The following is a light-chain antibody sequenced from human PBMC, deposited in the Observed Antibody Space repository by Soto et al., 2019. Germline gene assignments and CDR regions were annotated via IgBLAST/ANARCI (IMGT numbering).Light chain of an antibody. CDR1: QSLAYSAGNTY. V-gene: IGKV2-30*01. CDR2: KVS. Sequence: DVVMTQSPLSLPVTLGQTASISCRSSQSLAYSAGNTYLNWFHQRPGDSPRRLIYKVSNRDCGVPDRFSGSGSGTDVTLNISRVEAEDFGVDYCMQVNHCTPYTCGQGTKLEIK. CDR3: MQVNHCTPYT. J-gene: IGKJ2*01.